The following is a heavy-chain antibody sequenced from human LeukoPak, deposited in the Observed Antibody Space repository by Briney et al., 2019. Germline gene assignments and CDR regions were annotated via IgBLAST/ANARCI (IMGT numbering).Heavy chain of an antibody. V-gene: IGHV4-30-4*08. D-gene: IGHD1-26*01. CDR1: GGSISSGDYY. Sequence: PSETLSLTCTVSGGSISSGDYYWSWIRQPPGKGLEWIGYIYYSGSTYYNPSLKSRVTISVDTSKNQFSLKLSSVTAADTAVYYCARQSPDVIVGAQAFVGYWGQGTLVTVSS. J-gene: IGHJ4*02. CDR3: ARQSPDVIVGAQAFVGY. CDR2: IYYSGST.